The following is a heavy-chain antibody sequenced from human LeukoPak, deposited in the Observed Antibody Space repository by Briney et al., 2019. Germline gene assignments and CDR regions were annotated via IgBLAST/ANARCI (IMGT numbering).Heavy chain of an antibody. D-gene: IGHD3-10*01. J-gene: IGHJ4*02. CDR2: IKQDGSEK. Sequence: GGSLRLSCAASGFTFSRYWMSWVRQAPGKGLEWVANIKQDGSEKDYVDSVKGRFTISRDNAKNSLYLQMNSLRAEDTAFYYCARDPRKHYYGSGDYWGQGILVTVSS. CDR1: GFTFSRYW. CDR3: ARDPRKHYYGSGDY. V-gene: IGHV3-7*03.